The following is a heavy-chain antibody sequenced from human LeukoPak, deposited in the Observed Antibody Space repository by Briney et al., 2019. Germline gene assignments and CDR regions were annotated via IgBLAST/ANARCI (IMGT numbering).Heavy chain of an antibody. J-gene: IGHJ6*03. CDR3: ARSPGKYFRYYYYMDV. CDR2: IWYDGSNK. D-gene: IGHD2/OR15-2a*01. Sequence: GGSLRLSCAASGFTFSSYGMHWVRQAPGKGLEWVAVIWYDGSNKYYADSVKGRFTISRDNSKNSLYLQMNSLRADDTAVYYCARSPGKYFRYYYYMDVWGKGTTVTVSS. CDR1: GFTFSSYG. V-gene: IGHV3-33*01.